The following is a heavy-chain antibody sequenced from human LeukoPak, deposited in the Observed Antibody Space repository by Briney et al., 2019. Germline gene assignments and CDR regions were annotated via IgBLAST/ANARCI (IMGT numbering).Heavy chain of an antibody. CDR2: MNPNSGNT. CDR1: GYTFTSYD. CDR3: ARGPGSSGKYYYYMDV. Sequence: ASVKVSCKASGYTFTSYDINWARQATGQGLEWMGWMNPNSGNTGYAQKFQGRVTMTRNTSISTAYMELSSLRSEDTAVYYCARGPGSSGKYYYYMDVWGKGTTVTVSS. J-gene: IGHJ6*03. D-gene: IGHD6-19*01. V-gene: IGHV1-8*01.